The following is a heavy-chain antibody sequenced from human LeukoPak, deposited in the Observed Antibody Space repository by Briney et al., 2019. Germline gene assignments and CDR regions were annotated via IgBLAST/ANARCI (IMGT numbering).Heavy chain of an antibody. V-gene: IGHV4-30-4*01. Sequence: SETLSLTCTVSGGSISSGDYYWSWIRQPPGKGLEWIGYIYYSGSTYYNPSLKSRVTISVDTSKNQFSLKLSSVTAADTAVYYCARQGCSSTSCYLAIGTVGYFDYWGQGTLVTVSS. J-gene: IGHJ4*02. CDR1: GGSISSGDYY. D-gene: IGHD2-2*01. CDR3: ARQGCSSTSCYLAIGTVGYFDY. CDR2: IYYSGST.